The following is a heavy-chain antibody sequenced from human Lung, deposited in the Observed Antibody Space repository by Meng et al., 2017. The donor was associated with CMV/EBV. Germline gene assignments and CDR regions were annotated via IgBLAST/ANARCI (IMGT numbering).Heavy chain of an antibody. Sequence: SVXVSXKASGGTFSSYAISWVRQAPGQGLEWMGGIIPILGIANYAQKFQGRVTITADKSTSTAYMELSSLRSEDTAVYYCARGFYDSIFDGMDVWGQGTTVTVSS. CDR1: GGTFSSYA. J-gene: IGHJ6*02. D-gene: IGHD3-22*01. CDR3: ARGFYDSIFDGMDV. V-gene: IGHV1-69*10. CDR2: IIPILGIA.